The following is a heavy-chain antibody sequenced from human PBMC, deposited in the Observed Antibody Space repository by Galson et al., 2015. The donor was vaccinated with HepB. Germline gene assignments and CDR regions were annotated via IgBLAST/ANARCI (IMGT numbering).Heavy chain of an antibody. CDR3: ARGSSRTKDY. CDR1: GFTFSSYA. V-gene: IGHV3-64*01. D-gene: IGHD1-7*01. CDR2: ITINGGST. J-gene: IGHJ4*02. Sequence: SLRLSCAASGFTFSSYAMHWVRQAPGRGLEHVSGITINGGSTYYANSVKGRFIISRDNSKNTLYLQMGSLRAEDMAVYYCARGSSRTKDYWGQGTLVTVSS.